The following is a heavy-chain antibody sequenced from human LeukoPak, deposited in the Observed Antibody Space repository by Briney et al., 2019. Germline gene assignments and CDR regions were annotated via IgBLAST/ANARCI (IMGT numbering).Heavy chain of an antibody. D-gene: IGHD1-26*01. J-gene: IGHJ3*02. Sequence: SETLSLTCTVSGGSISSSSYYWGWIRQPPGKGLEWIGSIYYSGSTYYNPSLKSRVTISVDTSKNQLSLKLSSVTAADTAVYYCARQGLVGATTRDAFDIWGQGTMVTVSS. CDR2: IYYSGST. V-gene: IGHV4-39*01. CDR1: GGSISSSSYY. CDR3: ARQGLVGATTRDAFDI.